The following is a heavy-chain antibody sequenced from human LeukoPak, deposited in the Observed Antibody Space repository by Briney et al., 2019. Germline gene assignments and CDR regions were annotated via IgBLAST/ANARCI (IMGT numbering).Heavy chain of an antibody. CDR2: INHSGST. CDR1: GGSISSYY. Sequence: SETLSLTCTVSGGSISSYYWSWIRQPPGKGLEWIGEINHSGSTNYNPSLKSRVTISVDTSKNQFSLKLSSVTAADTAVYYCARGGEPVQSSGWYRYNWFDPWGQGTLVTVSS. CDR3: ARGGEPVQSSGWYRYNWFDP. V-gene: IGHV4-34*01. D-gene: IGHD6-19*01. J-gene: IGHJ5*02.